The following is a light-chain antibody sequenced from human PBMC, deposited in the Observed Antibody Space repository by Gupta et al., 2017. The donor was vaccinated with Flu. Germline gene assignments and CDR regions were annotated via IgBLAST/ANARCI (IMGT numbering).Light chain of an antibody. Sequence: ERATLSCRASRSVSSNLAWYQQKPGQAPRLRILGASTRAAGIPARFSGSGSETEFTLTISGLQSEDFAVYYCQQYNSWPPWTFGQGTKVEIK. CDR3: QQYNSWPPWT. CDR2: GAS. J-gene: IGKJ1*01. V-gene: IGKV3-15*01. CDR1: RSVSSN.